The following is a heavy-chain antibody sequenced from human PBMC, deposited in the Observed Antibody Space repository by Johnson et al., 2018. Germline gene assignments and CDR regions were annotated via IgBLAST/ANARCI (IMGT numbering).Heavy chain of an antibody. V-gene: IGHV3-64*01. CDR3: ARVLAQGGTLGAFDI. Sequence: VQLVESGGGVVQPGRSLRLSCAASGFTFSSYAMHWVRQAPGKGLESVSAISSNGGSTYYANSVKGRFTISRDNSKNTLYLQMGSLRAEDMAVYYCARVLAQGGTLGAFDIWGQGTMVTVSS. D-gene: IGHD7-27*01. CDR1: GFTFSSYA. J-gene: IGHJ3*02. CDR2: ISSNGGST.